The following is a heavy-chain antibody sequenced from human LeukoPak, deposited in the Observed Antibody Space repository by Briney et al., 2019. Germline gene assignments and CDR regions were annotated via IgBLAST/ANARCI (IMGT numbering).Heavy chain of an antibody. CDR3: AKHYDSSGYYYYYYYYYMDV. J-gene: IGHJ6*03. CDR1: GFTFSSYA. D-gene: IGHD3-22*01. V-gene: IGHV3-23*01. CDR2: ISGSGGST. Sequence: GGSLRLSYAAAGFTFSSYAMSWVRQAPGKGLEWVSAISGSGGSTYHADSVKGRFTISRDNSKNTLYLQMNSLRAEDTAVYYCAKHYDSSGYYYYYYYYYMDVWGKGTTVTVSS.